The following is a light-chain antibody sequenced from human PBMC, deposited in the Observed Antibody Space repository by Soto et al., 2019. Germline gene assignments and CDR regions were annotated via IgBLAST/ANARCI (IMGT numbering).Light chain of an antibody. J-gene: IGKJ1*01. Sequence: EIVMTQSPVTLSVSSGERATLSCRASQRVSSNLAWYQQKPGQPPRLLIYGASTRAPGIPARFSGSGSGTEFTLTISSLQSEDFAIYYCQHYNNWPPWTFGQGTKVDIK. CDR1: QRVSSN. CDR3: QHYNNWPPWT. CDR2: GAS. V-gene: IGKV3-15*01.